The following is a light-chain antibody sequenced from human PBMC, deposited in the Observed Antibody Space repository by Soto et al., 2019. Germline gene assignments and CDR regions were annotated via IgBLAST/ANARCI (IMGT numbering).Light chain of an antibody. CDR1: QTISSW. CDR3: QYYNSYSEV. Sequence: DIQMTQSSSTLSGSVGDRVTITCRASQTISSWLAWYQQKPGKAPKLLIYKASTLKSGVPSRFSGSGSGTEFTLTISSLQPDDFATYYCQYYNSYSEVFGQGTKV. V-gene: IGKV1-5*03. J-gene: IGKJ1*01. CDR2: KAS.